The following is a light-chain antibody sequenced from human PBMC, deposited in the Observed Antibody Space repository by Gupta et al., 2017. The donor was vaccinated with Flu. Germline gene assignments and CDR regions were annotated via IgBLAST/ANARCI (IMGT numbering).Light chain of an antibody. J-gene: IGKJ1*01. V-gene: IGKV1-39*01. Sequence: DIQMTQSPSSLSASVGDRITVTCRASRNIGSYLNWYQQRPGKAPKLLIYAASTLQSGVPSRFSGSGSGTDFTLIIHSLQPEDFATYYCQQSSHILWTFGQGTKVEI. CDR2: AAS. CDR3: QQSSHILWT. CDR1: RNIGSY.